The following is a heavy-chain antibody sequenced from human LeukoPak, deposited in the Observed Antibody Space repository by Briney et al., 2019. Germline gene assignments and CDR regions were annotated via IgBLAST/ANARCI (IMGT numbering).Heavy chain of an antibody. J-gene: IGHJ4*02. V-gene: IGHV3-23*01. CDR3: AKDPAIAVAANDY. CDR2: ISHVGGT. Sequence: GGSLRLSCAASGFTFSDYAMSWVRQAPEKGLEWVSTISHVGGTYYADSVKGRFTISRDNSKNTLYLQMNSLRAEDTAVYYCAKDPAIAVAANDYWGQGTLVTVSS. D-gene: IGHD6-19*01. CDR1: GFTFSDYA.